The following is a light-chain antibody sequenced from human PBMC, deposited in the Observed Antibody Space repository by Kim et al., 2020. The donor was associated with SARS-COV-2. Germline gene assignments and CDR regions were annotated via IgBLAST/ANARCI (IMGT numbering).Light chain of an antibody. Sequence: DIVMTQSPLSLPVTPGEPASISCRSSQSLLYRNGYNYLVWYLQKPRHSPQLLIHLGSNRASGVPDRFSGSGSGTDFTLKISTGAAEDTGVYYCMKVLQTPYTFGQGTKLEIK. CDR3: MKVLQTPYT. J-gene: IGKJ2*01. CDR1: QSLLYRNGYNY. V-gene: IGKV2-28*01. CDR2: LGS.